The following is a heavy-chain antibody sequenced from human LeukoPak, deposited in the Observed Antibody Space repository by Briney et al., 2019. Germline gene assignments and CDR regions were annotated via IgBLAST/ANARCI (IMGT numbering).Heavy chain of an antibody. J-gene: IGHJ3*02. CDR1: GYSISSGYY. CDR2: IYYSGST. D-gene: IGHD3-16*01. Sequence: SETLSLACTDSGYSISSGYYWGWIRQPPGKGLEWIGYIYYSGSTNYNPSLKSRVTISVDTSKNQFSLKLSSVTAADTAVYYCARESLDYSDAFEIWGQGTVVTVSS. CDR3: ARESLDYSDAFEI. V-gene: IGHV4-61*01.